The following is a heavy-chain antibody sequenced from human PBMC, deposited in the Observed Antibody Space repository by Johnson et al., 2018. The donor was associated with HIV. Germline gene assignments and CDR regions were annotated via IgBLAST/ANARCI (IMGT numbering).Heavy chain of an antibody. CDR3: ASLSSSLFGAFDI. V-gene: IGHV3-13*01. J-gene: IGHJ3*02. Sequence: VQLVESGGGVVQPGRSLRLSCAASGFTFSSYDMHWVRQATGKGLEWVSAIGTAGDTYYPGSVKGRFTISRDNSKNTLYLQLNSLRAEDTAVYYCASLSSSLFGAFDIWGQGTMVTVSS. CDR2: IGTAGDT. D-gene: IGHD6-13*01. CDR1: GFTFSSYD.